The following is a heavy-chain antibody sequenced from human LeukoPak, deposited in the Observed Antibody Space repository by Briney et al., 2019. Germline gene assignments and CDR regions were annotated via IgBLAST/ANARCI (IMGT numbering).Heavy chain of an antibody. CDR2: SGST. Sequence: PSETLSLTCTVCGYSISSGYYWGWIRQPPGKGLEWIGSGSTYYNPSLESRVTISVDTSKNQFSLNLSSVTAADTAVYYCARRAGYFDYWGQGTLVTVSS. V-gene: IGHV4-38-2*02. D-gene: IGHD6-19*01. CDR1: GYSISSGYY. J-gene: IGHJ4*02. CDR3: ARRAGYFDY.